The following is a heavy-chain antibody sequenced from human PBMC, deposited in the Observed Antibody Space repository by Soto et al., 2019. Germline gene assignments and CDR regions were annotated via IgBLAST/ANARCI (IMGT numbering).Heavy chain of an antibody. CDR3: ARALGYCRSGTCYREWFDP. V-gene: IGHV1-18*01. CDR2: VRGDNGHT. D-gene: IGHD2-15*01. J-gene: IGHJ5*02. CDR1: GYTFTTHG. Sequence: QVQLVPSGADVKKPGASVKVSCKASGYTFTTHGISWVRQVPGQGLEWMGWVRGDNGHTNYAQSLQGRVTMTTDTSTNTAYMELRSLRSDDTAVYYCARALGYCRSGTCYREWFDPWVQGTLVTVSS.